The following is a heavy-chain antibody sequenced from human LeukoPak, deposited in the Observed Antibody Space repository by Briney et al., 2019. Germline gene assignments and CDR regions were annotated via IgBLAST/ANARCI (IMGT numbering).Heavy chain of an antibody. V-gene: IGHV4-59*11. CDR2: MYDTVNT. CDR3: ATTKRGYPYGYFDF. Sequence: SETLSLTCTVSGGSISSHYWSWVRQPPGKGLEWIGYMYDTVNTKDNPSLTSRLTLLADTSKNQFSLRLGSVTAADTAVYYCATTKRGYPYGYFDFWGQGILVTVSS. CDR1: GGSISSHY. D-gene: IGHD5-18*01. J-gene: IGHJ4*02.